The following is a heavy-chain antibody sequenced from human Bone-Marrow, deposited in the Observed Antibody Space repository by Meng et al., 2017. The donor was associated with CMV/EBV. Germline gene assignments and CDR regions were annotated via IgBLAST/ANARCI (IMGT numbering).Heavy chain of an antibody. Sequence: GSLRLSCAVYGGSFSGYYWSWIRQPPGKGLEWIGEINHSGSTNYNPSLKSRVTISVDTSKNQFSLKLSSVTAADTAVYYCARLRMVVPAATSPRYYYYGMAVWGQGTTVTCSS. D-gene: IGHD2-2*01. CDR1: GGSFSGYY. CDR3: ARLRMVVPAATSPRYYYYGMAV. V-gene: IGHV4-34*01. CDR2: INHSGST. J-gene: IGHJ6*02.